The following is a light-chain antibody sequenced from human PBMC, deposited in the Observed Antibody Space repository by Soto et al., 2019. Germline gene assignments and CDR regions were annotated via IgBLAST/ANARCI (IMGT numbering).Light chain of an antibody. J-gene: IGKJ1*01. CDR3: QQRSSWPRT. Sequence: EIVLTQSPGTLSLSPGERATLSCRASQSVSSSYLAWYQQIPGQAPRLLIYDASKRATGIPARFSGSGSGTDFTLTISSLEPEDFAVYYCQQRSSWPRTFGQGTKVDIK. CDR2: DAS. CDR1: QSVSSSY. V-gene: IGKV3D-20*02.